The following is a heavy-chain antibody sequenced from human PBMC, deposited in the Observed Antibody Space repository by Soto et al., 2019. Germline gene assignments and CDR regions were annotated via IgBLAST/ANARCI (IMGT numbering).Heavy chain of an antibody. Sequence: QLQLQESGPGLVKPSETLSLTCSVSGGSISSSSYFWGWIRQPPGKGLEWIGSIYYSGSTYYNPALQGRVTVSVDTSKNQASLKLSSVTAADTAVYYCARHRSDFWFDPWGQGTLVTVSS. CDR1: GGSISSSSYF. J-gene: IGHJ5*02. CDR3: ARHRSDFWFDP. V-gene: IGHV4-39*01. CDR2: IYYSGST. D-gene: IGHD2-21*02.